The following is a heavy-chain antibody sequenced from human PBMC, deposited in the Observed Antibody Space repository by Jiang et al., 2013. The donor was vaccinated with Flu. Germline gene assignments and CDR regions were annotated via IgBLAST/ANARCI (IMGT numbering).Heavy chain of an antibody. CDR3: ARQAGDIVVVVAATLDYFDL. V-gene: IGHV5-10-1*01. J-gene: IGHJ2*01. CDR2: IDPSDSYT. CDR1: GYSFTSYW. Sequence: GAEVKKPGESLRISCKGSGYSFTSYWISWVRQMPGKGLEWMGRIDPSDSYTNYSPSFQGHVTISADKSISTAYLQWSSLKASDTAMYYCARQAGDIVVVVAATLDYFDLWGRGTLVTVSS. D-gene: IGHD2-15*01.